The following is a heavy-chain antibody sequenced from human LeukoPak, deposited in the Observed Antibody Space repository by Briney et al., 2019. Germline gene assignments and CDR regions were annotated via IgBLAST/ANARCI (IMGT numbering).Heavy chain of an antibody. CDR1: GGSISSGDYY. Sequence: SETLSLTCTVSGGSISSGDYYWSWIRQPPGKGLEWIGYIYYSGSTYYNPSLKSRVTILVDKSKNQFSLKLTSVTAADTAVYYCARGRGNSGSFYSYYNMDVWGQGTTVTVSS. V-gene: IGHV4-30-4*01. CDR3: ARGRGNSGSFYSYYNMDV. D-gene: IGHD1-26*01. CDR2: IYYSGST. J-gene: IGHJ6*02.